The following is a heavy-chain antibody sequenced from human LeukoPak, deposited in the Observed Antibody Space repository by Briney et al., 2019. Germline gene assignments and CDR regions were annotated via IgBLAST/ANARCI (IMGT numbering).Heavy chain of an antibody. V-gene: IGHV3-7*01. Sequence: ETLSLTCTVSGGSISSSSYYWGWIRQPPGKGLEWVANIKQDGSEKYYVDSVKGRFTISRDNAKNSLYLQMNSLRAEDTAVYYCARAKKAGYSSSYDYWGQGTLVTVSS. J-gene: IGHJ4*02. CDR2: IKQDGSEK. CDR1: GGSISSSSYY. D-gene: IGHD6-13*01. CDR3: ARAKKAGYSSSYDY.